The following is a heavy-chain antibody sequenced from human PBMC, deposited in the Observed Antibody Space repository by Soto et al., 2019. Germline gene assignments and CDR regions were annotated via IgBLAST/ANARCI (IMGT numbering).Heavy chain of an antibody. CDR3: ARDTDTPKDYGMDV. D-gene: IGHD5-18*01. J-gene: IGHJ6*02. Sequence: SETLSLTCTVSGGSISSGDYYWSWIRQPPGKGLEWIGYIYYSGSTYYNPSLKSRVTISVDTSKNQFSLKLSSVTAADTAVYYCARDTDTPKDYGMDVWGQGTTVTVSS. CDR2: IYYSGST. CDR1: GGSISSGDYY. V-gene: IGHV4-30-4*01.